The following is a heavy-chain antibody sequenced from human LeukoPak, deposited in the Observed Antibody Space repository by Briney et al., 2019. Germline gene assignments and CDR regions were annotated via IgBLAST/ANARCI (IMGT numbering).Heavy chain of an antibody. V-gene: IGHV1-2*02. CDR1: GYTFTGYY. D-gene: IGHD3-10*01. Sequence: HWASVKVSCKASGYTFTGYYMHWVRQAPGQGLEWMGWINPNSGGTNYAQKFQGRVTMTRDTSISTAYMELSRLRSDDTAVYYCARNLWFGESSDAFDMWGQGTMVTVSS. CDR2: INPNSGGT. CDR3: ARNLWFGESSDAFDM. J-gene: IGHJ3*02.